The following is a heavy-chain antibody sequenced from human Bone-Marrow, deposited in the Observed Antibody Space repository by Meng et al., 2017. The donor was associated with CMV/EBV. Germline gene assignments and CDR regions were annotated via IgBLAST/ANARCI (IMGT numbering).Heavy chain of an antibody. CDR2: IYYSGST. Sequence: ISRSSYYWGWIRQPPGKGLEWIGSIYYSGSTYYNPSLKSRVTISVDTSKNQFSLKLSSVTAADTAVYYCARESSSGWYAKGNWFDPWGQGTLVTVSS. D-gene: IGHD6-19*01. CDR3: ARESSSGWYAKGNWFDP. J-gene: IGHJ5*02. CDR1: ISRSSYY. V-gene: IGHV4-39*07.